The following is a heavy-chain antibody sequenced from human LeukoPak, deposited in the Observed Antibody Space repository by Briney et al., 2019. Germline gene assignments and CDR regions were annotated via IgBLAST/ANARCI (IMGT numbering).Heavy chain of an antibody. V-gene: IGHV3-23*01. CDR2: ISGSGGST. J-gene: IGHJ4*01. Sequence: GGSLRLSCAASGFTFSSYAMSWVRQAPGKGLEWVSAISGSGGSTYYADSVKGRFTISRDNAKNSLYLQMNSLTAEDTAVYYCARNDYESSGFFDLDYWGHGTLVTVSS. CDR1: GFTFSSYA. D-gene: IGHD3-22*01. CDR3: ARNDYESSGFFDLDY.